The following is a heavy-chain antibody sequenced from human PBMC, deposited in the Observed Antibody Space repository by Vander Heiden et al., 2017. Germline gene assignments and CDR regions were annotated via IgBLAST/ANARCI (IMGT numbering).Heavy chain of an antibody. V-gene: IGHV3-9*01. CDR1: GFIFDDYA. CDR2: ISVNSGNI. D-gene: IGHD2-8*02. CDR3: GRWSTVETPRVGYDY. J-gene: IGHJ6*01. Sequence: EVQLVESGGGLVQPGRSLRLSCAASGFIFDDYAMRWVRQATWKGKEWVSGISVNSGNIGYADSVKCRYTISRDNAKNSLYLQMNSLRAEDTALYYCGRWSTVETPRVGYDYWG.